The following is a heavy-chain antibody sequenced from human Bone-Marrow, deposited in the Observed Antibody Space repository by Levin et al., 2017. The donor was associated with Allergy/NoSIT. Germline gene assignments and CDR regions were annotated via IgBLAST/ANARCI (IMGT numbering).Heavy chain of an antibody. J-gene: IGHJ4*02. D-gene: IGHD5-18*01. CDR2: IYYGGRT. CDR1: GGFISSSGYY. Sequence: PSETLSLTCTVSGGFISSSGYYWGWIRQPPGKGLEWIGSIYYGGRTYYNPSLKSRVTISVDTSKNQFSLKLSSVTAADTAVYYWARDDQYSDSSYYFAYWGQGTLVTVAS. V-gene: IGHV4-39*07. CDR3: ARDDQYSDSSYYFAY.